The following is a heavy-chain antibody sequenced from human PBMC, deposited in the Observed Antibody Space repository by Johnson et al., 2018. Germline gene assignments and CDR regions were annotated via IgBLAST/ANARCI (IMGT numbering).Heavy chain of an antibody. V-gene: IGHV3-73*01. D-gene: IGHD3-16*01. CDR1: GFSFSGSV. Sequence: VQLLESGGGLVQPGGSLKLSCAASGFSFSGSVMHWVRQASGNGPEWVGRVRTEANTYATAYAASVKGRFTISRDDSKNTASLQTNSLKTEDTAVYYCTREREALGDYSYYGMDVWGQGTTVTVSS. CDR2: VRTEANTYAT. J-gene: IGHJ6*02. CDR3: TREREALGDYSYYGMDV.